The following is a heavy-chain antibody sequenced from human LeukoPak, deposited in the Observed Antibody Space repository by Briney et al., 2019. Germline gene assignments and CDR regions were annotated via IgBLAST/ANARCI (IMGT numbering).Heavy chain of an antibody. D-gene: IGHD2-2*01. Sequence: GGSLRLSCVASGFTFSSYEMNWVRQAPGKGLEWVSYISTSGSPIYYADSVKGRFTISRDNAKNSLYLQMNSLRAEDTAVYYCARKYCSSTSCLFDYWDQGTLVTVSS. CDR2: ISTSGSPI. V-gene: IGHV3-48*03. CDR3: ARKYCSSTSCLFDY. J-gene: IGHJ4*02. CDR1: GFTFSSYE.